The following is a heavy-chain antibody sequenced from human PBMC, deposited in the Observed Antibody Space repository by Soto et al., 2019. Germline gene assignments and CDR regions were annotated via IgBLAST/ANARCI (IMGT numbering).Heavy chain of an antibody. CDR1: GGTFSSYT. CDR2: IIPILGIA. Sequence: QVQLVQSGAEVKKPGSSVKVSCKASGGTFSSYTISWVRQAPGQGLEWMGRIIPILGIANYAQKFQGRVTITADKSTSXXYMELSSLRSEDTAVYYCARSPNYYGSGSYYGMDVWGQGTTVTVSS. CDR3: ARSPNYYGSGSYYGMDV. D-gene: IGHD3-10*01. J-gene: IGHJ6*02. V-gene: IGHV1-69*02.